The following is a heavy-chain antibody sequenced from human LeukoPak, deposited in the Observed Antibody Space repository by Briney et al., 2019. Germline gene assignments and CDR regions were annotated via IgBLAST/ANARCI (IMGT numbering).Heavy chain of an antibody. Sequence: GGSLRLSCAASGFSFSTCDMNWVRQAPGKGLEWVSGVSASGSRTYYADSVKGRFTISRDNSKNTVHLQMNSLRAEDAAAYYCAKGLMDVWGKGTTVTVSS. CDR3: AKGLMDV. CDR2: VSASGSRT. V-gene: IGHV3-23*01. CDR1: GFSFSTCD. J-gene: IGHJ6*03.